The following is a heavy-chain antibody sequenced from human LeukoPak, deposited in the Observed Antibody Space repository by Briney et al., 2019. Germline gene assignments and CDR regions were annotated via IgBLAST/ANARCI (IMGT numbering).Heavy chain of an antibody. CDR1: GGSINNGGYS. CDR3: ARHGYSSSWYVHFDY. CDR2: IYYSRST. D-gene: IGHD6-13*01. J-gene: IGHJ4*02. V-gene: IGHV4-30-4*07. Sequence: SQTLSLTCAVSGGSINNGGYSWSWIRQPPGKGLEWIGYIYYSRSTNYNPSLKSRVTISVDTSKNQFSLKLSSVTAADTAVYYCARHGYSSSWYVHFDYWGQGTLVTVSS.